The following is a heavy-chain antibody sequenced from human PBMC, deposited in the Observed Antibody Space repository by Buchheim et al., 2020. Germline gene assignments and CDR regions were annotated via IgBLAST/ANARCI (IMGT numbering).Heavy chain of an antibody. J-gene: IGHJ6*02. V-gene: IGHV1-69*06. D-gene: IGHD3-10*02. CDR2: IIPIFGTA. CDR1: GGTFSSYA. CDR3: ARDVRGETPYYYYGMDV. Sequence: QVQLVQSGAAVKKPGSSVKFSCKASGGTFSSYAISWVRQAPGQGLEWMGGIIPIFGTANYAQKFQGRVTITADKSTSTAYMELSSLRSEDTAVYYCARDVRGETPYYYYGMDVWGQGTT.